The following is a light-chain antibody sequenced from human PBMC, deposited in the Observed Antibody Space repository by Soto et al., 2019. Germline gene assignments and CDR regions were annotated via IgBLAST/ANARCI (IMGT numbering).Light chain of an antibody. Sequence: QSVLTQPPSVSGSPGQSVAVSCTGSSSDVGSYNRVSWYQQPPGAAPKLIIYEVNNRPSGVPDRFSGSKSGNTASLTISGLRAEDEADYYCTSFTTSTTYVFGTGTKLPVL. CDR3: TSFTTSTTYV. V-gene: IGLV2-18*02. CDR2: EVN. J-gene: IGLJ1*01. CDR1: SSDVGSYNR.